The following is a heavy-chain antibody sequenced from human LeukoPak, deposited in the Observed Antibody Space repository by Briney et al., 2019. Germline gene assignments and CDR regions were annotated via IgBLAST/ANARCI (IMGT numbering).Heavy chain of an antibody. CDR1: GYTFTTYD. Sequence: ASVKVSCKASGYTFTTYDINWVRQATGQGIEWMGWMKPNSGSTGYAQKFQGRVTMTRNTSISTAFMELSGLRSEDTAVYFCARRNTAMVAGLSYWGQGSLVTVSS. D-gene: IGHD5-18*01. V-gene: IGHV1-8*01. CDR2: MKPNSGST. J-gene: IGHJ4*02. CDR3: ARRNTAMVAGLSY.